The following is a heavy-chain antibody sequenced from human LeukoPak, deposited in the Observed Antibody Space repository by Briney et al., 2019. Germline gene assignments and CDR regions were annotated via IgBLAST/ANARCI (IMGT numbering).Heavy chain of an antibody. D-gene: IGHD5-18*01. CDR3: AKDIAQGYTFGSIEQDY. CDR2: ISGSGVST. Sequence: PGGSLRLSCAASGFTFRSYDMSWVRQAPGKGLEWVSVISGSGVSTNYADSVKGRFTISRDNSKNTLYLQMNSLRAEDTAVYYCAKDIAQGYTFGSIEQDYWGQGTLVTVSS. CDR1: GFTFRSYD. J-gene: IGHJ4*02. V-gene: IGHV3-23*01.